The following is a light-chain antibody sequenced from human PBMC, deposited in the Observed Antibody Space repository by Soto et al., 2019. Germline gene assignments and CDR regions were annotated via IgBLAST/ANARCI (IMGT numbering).Light chain of an antibody. V-gene: IGLV1-44*01. CDR2: RNN. J-gene: IGLJ3*02. CDR3: ATWDDGLYGPV. CDR1: RSNIGSNP. Sequence: QSVLTQPPSASGTPGQRVTISCSGSRSNIGSNPVQWYLQLPGTAPKLLIYRNNERPSGVPDRFSRSKSGTSASLAISGLQSEDEAEYHCATWDDGLYGPVFGGGTKLTVL.